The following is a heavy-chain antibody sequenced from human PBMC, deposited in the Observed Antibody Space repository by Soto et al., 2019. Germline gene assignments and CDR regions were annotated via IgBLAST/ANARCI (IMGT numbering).Heavy chain of an antibody. CDR3: ARHIAVSGTRGFDY. Sequence: QVQLQESGPGLMQPSGTLSLTCAVYGGSISDNWWSWVRQPPGKGLEWIGEIYHTGNRHYNPSLEGRVTISVDKSKNHFSLNLNSVTAADTAVYYCARHIAVSGTRGFDYWGQGILVTVSS. CDR1: GGSISDNW. J-gene: IGHJ4*02. V-gene: IGHV4-4*02. D-gene: IGHD6-19*01. CDR2: IYHTGNR.